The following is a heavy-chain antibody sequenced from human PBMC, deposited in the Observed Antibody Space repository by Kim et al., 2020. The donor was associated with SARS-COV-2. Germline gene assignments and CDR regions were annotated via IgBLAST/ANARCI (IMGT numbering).Heavy chain of an antibody. CDR2: IYYSGST. Sequence: SETLSLTCTVSGGSISSSSYYWGWIRQPPGKGLEWIGSIYYSGSTYYNPSLKSRVTISVDTSKNQCSLKLSSVTAADTAVYYCARHLYYYGSGSYYNVVSWFDPWGQGPLVTVSA. V-gene: IGHV4-39*01. CDR3: ARHLYYYGSGSYYNVVSWFDP. D-gene: IGHD3-10*01. J-gene: IGHJ5*02. CDR1: GGSISSSSYY.